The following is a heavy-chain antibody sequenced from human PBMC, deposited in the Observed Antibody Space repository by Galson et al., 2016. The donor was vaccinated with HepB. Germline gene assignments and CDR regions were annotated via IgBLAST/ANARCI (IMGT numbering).Heavy chain of an antibody. Sequence: SLRLSCAASGFTFRTYNIHWVRQAPGKGLEWVAAIWYDGSNKYYADSVKGRFTISRDNAKKSLYLQMNSLRAEDTAVYYCVRIHPYNIAARRQWWFDPWGQGTLVTVSS. D-gene: IGHD6-6*01. CDR3: VRIHPYNIAARRQWWFDP. CDR1: GFTFRTYN. J-gene: IGHJ5*02. V-gene: IGHV3-33*03. CDR2: IWYDGSNK.